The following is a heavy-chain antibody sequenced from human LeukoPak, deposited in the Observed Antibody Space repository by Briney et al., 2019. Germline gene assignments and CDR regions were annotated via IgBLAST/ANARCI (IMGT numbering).Heavy chain of an antibody. V-gene: IGHV3-23*01. Sequence: GGSLRLSCAASGFIFSNSAMSWVRQAPGKGLEWVSGINGGGTGTYYAYSVRGRVTISRDNSKNTLHLDINSVRAEDTAIYYCAKAGAIKFGFWGQGILVTVSS. D-gene: IGHD1-26*01. CDR3: AKAGAIKFGF. CDR2: INGGGTGT. J-gene: IGHJ4*02. CDR1: GFIFSNSA.